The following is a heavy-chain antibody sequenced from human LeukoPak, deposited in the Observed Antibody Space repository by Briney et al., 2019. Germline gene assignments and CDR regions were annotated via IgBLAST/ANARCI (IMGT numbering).Heavy chain of an antibody. D-gene: IGHD4-17*01. J-gene: IGHJ2*01. CDR1: GFTVDSNY. Sequence: GGSLRLSCAASGFTVDSNYLSWVRQAPGKGLEWVSTIYTGGNTYYAASVKGRFTISRDFSKNTVFLHMNSLRAEDTAVYYCAKDQGGDYGWYFDLWGRGTLVTVSS. CDR2: IYTGGNT. V-gene: IGHV3-53*01. CDR3: AKDQGGDYGWYFDL.